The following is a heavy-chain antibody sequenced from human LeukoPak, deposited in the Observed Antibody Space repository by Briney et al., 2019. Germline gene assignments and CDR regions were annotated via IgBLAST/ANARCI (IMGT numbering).Heavy chain of an antibody. D-gene: IGHD2-2*01. CDR1: GGSISSGGYS. V-gene: IGHV4-30-2*01. CDR2: IYHSGST. CDR3: ARGPYCSGTSCWDYYYGMDV. Sequence: SQTLSLTCAVSGGSISSGGYSWSWIRQPAGKGLEWIGYIYHSGSTYYNPSLKRRVTISVDRSKNQFSLKLSSVTAADTAVYYCARGPYCSGTSCWDYYYGMDVWGQGTTVTVSS. J-gene: IGHJ6*02.